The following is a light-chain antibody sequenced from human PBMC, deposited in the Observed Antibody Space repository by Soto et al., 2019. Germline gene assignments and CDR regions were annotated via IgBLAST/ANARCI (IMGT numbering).Light chain of an antibody. V-gene: IGKV3-15*01. CDR1: QSVSSN. CDR3: QQYNNWPPYT. CDR2: GAS. Sequence: EIVMTQSPATLSVSAGERATLSCRASQSVSSNLAWYQQKPGQAPRLLIYGASTRATGIPARFSGSGSGTEFTLTINSLQSEDFAVYYCQQYNNWPPYTFGQGTKLEIK. J-gene: IGKJ2*01.